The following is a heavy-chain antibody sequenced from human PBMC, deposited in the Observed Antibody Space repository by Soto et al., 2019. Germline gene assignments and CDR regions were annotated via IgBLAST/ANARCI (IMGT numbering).Heavy chain of an antibody. D-gene: IGHD6-19*01. V-gene: IGHV1-18*04. CDR2: ISAYNGNT. Sequence: QVQLVQSGAEVKKPGASVKVSCKASGYTFTSYGISWVRQAPGQGLEWMGWISAYNGNTNYAQKLQGRVTMTTDTSTRTAYMELRSLRSDDTAVYYCARDRVPARRAPYSSGSDYWGKGTLVTVSS. CDR1: GYTFTSYG. J-gene: IGHJ4*02. CDR3: ARDRVPARRAPYSSGSDY.